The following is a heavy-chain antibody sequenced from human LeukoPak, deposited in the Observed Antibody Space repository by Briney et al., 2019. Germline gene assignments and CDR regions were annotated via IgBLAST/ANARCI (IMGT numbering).Heavy chain of an antibody. J-gene: IGHJ4*02. V-gene: IGHV3-48*01. Sequence: HPGGSLRLSCAASGFTFSSYSMNWVRQAPGKGPEWVSYISSSSSTIYYADSVKGRFTISRDNAKNSLYLQMNSLRAEDTAVYYCARDTNQLLSYWGQGTLVTVSS. CDR2: ISSSSSTI. CDR1: GFTFSSYS. D-gene: IGHD2-2*01. CDR3: ARDTNQLLSY.